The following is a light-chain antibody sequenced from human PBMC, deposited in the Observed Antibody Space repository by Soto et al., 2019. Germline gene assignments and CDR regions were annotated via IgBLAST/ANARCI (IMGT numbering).Light chain of an antibody. Sequence: QSALTQPPSASGSFGQSVTISCTGTSSDVGGYNYVSWYQQHPGKAPKLMIYEVSERPSGVPDRFSGSKSGNTASLTVSGLQAADEAAYYFSSYSGTNYHYVFGTGTKLTVL. V-gene: IGLV2-8*01. CDR3: SSYSGTNYHYV. CDR2: EVS. J-gene: IGLJ1*01. CDR1: SSDVGGYNY.